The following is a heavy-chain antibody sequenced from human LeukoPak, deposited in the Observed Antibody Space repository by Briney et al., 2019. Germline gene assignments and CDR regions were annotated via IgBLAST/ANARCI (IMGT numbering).Heavy chain of an antibody. CDR3: AKTGSGTYYVS. Sequence: GGPLRLSCAASGFTFSSYAMNWVRQAPGRGLEWVSAISGSYSTDYAGSVKGRFTISRDNSKNTLYLQMNSLRAEDTAVYYCAKTGSGTYYVSWGQGTLVTVSS. D-gene: IGHD1-26*01. CDR1: GFTFSSYA. V-gene: IGHV3-23*01. CDR2: ISGSYST. J-gene: IGHJ5*02.